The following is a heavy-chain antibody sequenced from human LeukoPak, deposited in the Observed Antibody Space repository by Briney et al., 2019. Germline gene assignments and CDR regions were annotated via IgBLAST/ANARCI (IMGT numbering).Heavy chain of an antibody. CDR3: ARGEYYYYGSGSYHTVFDP. V-gene: IGHV4-34*01. CDR2: INHSGST. D-gene: IGHD3-10*01. Sequence: SETLSLTCAVYGGSFSGYYWSWIRQPPGKGLEWIGEINHSGSTNYNPSLKSRVTISVDTSKNQFSLKLSSVTAADTAVYYCARGEYYYYGSGSYHTVFDPWGQGTLVTVSS. CDR1: GGSFSGYY. J-gene: IGHJ5*02.